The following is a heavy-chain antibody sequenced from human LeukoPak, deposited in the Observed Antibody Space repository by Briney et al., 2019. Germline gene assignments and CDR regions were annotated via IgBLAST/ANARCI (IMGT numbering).Heavy chain of an antibody. V-gene: IGHV4-34*01. Sequence: PSETLSLTCAVYGGSFSGYYWSWIRQPPGKGLEWIGEINHSGSTNYNPSLKSRVTISVDTSKNQFSLKLSSVTAADTAVYYCARGPGNNCSSTSCYTEQFDYWGQGTLVTVSS. CDR2: INHSGST. J-gene: IGHJ4*02. CDR1: GGSFSGYY. D-gene: IGHD2-2*02. CDR3: ARGPGNNCSSTSCYTEQFDY.